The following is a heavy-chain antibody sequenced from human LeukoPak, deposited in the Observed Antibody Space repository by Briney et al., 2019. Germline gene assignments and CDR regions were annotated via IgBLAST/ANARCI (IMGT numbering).Heavy chain of an antibody. V-gene: IGHV1-69*13. CDR3: ARRGYSSSHFDY. CDR1: GGSLSMYS. D-gene: IGHD6-13*01. J-gene: IGHJ4*02. CDR2: IIHIFGAA. Sequence: ASVTVSCKGSGGSLSMYSMRWVRQAREQGKEWMGGIIHIFGAAKYAQKLQGGVTITVEESTSTDYMEVRRLRSEDTAVYYCARRGYSSSHFDYCGQGTLVTVSS.